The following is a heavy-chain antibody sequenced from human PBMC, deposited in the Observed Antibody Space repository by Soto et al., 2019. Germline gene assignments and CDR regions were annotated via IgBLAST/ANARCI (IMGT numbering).Heavy chain of an antibody. Sequence: QVHLQESGPGLVKPSETLSLTCTVSGGSINNHYWSWIRQPPGKGLEWIGYIYYTGSTNYYPSLMSRVTMPVNTSKNHCSLNLTTLTAADTAIYNCARANSYSEYWGQGTLVTVSS. CDR2: IYYTGST. J-gene: IGHJ4*02. D-gene: IGHD2-15*01. CDR3: ARANSYSEY. V-gene: IGHV4-59*11. CDR1: GGSINNHY.